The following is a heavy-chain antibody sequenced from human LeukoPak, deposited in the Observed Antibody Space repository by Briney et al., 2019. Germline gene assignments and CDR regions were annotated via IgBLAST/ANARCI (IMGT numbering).Heavy chain of an antibody. D-gene: IGHD4-23*01. Sequence: GGSLRLSCAASGFTFSTYAMSWVRRTPGKGLEWVSAISGGGGTTYYADSVKGRFTIHRDNSKNTLYLQMNRLRGEDTAVYFCAKDPPILRWSFDYWGEPTLVTACS. CDR3: AKDPPILRWSFDY. CDR1: GFTFSTYA. CDR2: ISGGGGTT. J-gene: IGHJ4*02. V-gene: IGHV3-23*01.